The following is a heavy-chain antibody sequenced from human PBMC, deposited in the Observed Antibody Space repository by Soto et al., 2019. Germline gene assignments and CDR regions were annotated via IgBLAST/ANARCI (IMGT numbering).Heavy chain of an antibody. Sequence: ASVKVSCKASGYTFTSYAMHWVRQAPGQGLEWMGWINPNSGGTNYAQKFQGWVTMTRDTSISTAYMELSRLRSDDTAVYYCARDGSIAAAGNNYYYGMDVWGQGTTVTVSS. CDR1: GYTFTSYA. CDR3: ARDGSIAAAGNNYYYGMDV. V-gene: IGHV1-2*04. CDR2: INPNSGGT. J-gene: IGHJ6*02. D-gene: IGHD6-13*01.